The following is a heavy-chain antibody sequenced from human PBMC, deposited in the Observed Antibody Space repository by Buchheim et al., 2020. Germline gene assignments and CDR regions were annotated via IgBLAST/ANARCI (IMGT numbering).Heavy chain of an antibody. D-gene: IGHD5/OR15-5a*01. J-gene: IGHJ6*02. CDR3: ARVEIASTIVSLIFYYYGMDV. CDR1: GFNFSSYA. CDR2: ISHDGTNK. Sequence: QVQLVESGGGVVQPARSLRLSCAASGFNFSSYAMHWVRQVPGKGPEWVAVISHDGTNKYYAESVKGRFTISRDNSKNTLFLQMNSLRIEDTGVYYCARVEIASTIVSLIFYYYGMDVWGQGTT. V-gene: IGHV3-30-3*01.